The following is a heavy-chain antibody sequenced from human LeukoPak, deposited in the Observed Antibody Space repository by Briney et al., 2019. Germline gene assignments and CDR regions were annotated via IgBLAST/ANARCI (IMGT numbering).Heavy chain of an antibody. D-gene: IGHD3-22*01. CDR2: IYTSGST. V-gene: IGHV4-61*02. CDR3: ARDSDSYWYFDL. Sequence: SQTLSLTCTVSGGSISSGSYYWSWIRQTAGKGLEWIGRIYTSGSTNYNPSLKSRVTISVETSKNQFSLKLSSVTAADTAVYYCARDSDSYWYFDLWGRGTLVTVSS. J-gene: IGHJ2*01. CDR1: GGSISSGSYY.